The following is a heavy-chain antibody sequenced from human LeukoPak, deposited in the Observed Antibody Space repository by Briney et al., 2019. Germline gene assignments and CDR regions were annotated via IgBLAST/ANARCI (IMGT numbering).Heavy chain of an antibody. CDR3: ARGIIVVVPAAENWFDP. J-gene: IGHJ5*02. V-gene: IGHV4-34*01. CDR1: GGSFSGYY. Sequence: SETLSLTCAVYGGSFSGYYWSWIRQPPGKGLEWIGEINHSGSTNYNPSHKSRVTISVDTSKNQFSLKLSSVTAADTAVYYCARGIIVVVPAAENWFDPWGQGTLVTVSS. CDR2: INHSGST. D-gene: IGHD2-2*01.